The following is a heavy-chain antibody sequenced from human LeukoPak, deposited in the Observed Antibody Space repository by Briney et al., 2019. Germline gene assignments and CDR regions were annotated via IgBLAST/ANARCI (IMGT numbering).Heavy chain of an antibody. CDR1: DYSISSYY. CDR2: IDHTGTT. V-gene: IGHV4-59*08. Sequence: WETLSLTCTVSDYSISSYYWTWIRQPPGKGLEWIGYIDHTGTTNYNPSLNSRVTIPRDTSQNQFSLKLRSVTAADTAVYYCARGQRCGKLFWHRFDPWGQKPLVTVS. CDR3: ARGQRCGKLFWHRFDP. J-gene: IGHJ5*02. D-gene: IGHD3-10*01.